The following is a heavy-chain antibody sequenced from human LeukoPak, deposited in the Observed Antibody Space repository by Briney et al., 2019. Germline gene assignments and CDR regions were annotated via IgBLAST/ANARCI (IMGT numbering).Heavy chain of an antibody. V-gene: IGHV3-21*01. CDR1: GFTFSSYS. Sequence: GGSLRLSCAASGFTFSSYSMNWVRRAPGKGLEWVSSISSSSSYIYYADSVKGRFTISRDNAKNSLYLQMNSLRAEDTAVYYCAREEGIVATTISDYWGQGTLVTVSS. D-gene: IGHD5-12*01. J-gene: IGHJ4*02. CDR3: AREEGIVATTISDY. CDR2: ISSSSSYI.